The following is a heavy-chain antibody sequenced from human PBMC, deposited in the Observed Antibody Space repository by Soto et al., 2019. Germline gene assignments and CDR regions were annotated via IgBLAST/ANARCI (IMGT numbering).Heavy chain of an antibody. V-gene: IGHV1-69*06. CDR3: ASPPRHNWNYPWGYYSMDV. D-gene: IGHD1-7*01. CDR1: GGTFSSYA. J-gene: IGHJ6*02. Sequence: QVQLVQSGAEVKKPGSSVKVSCKASGGTFSSYAISWVRQAPGQGLEWMGGIIPIFGTANYAQKFQGRVTITADKSTSTAYIELSRLRSEDTAVNYCASPPRHNWNYPWGYYSMDVWGQGTTVTVSS. CDR2: IIPIFGTA.